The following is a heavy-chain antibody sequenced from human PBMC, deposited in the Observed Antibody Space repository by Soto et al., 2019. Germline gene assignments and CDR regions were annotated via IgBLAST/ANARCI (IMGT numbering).Heavy chain of an antibody. CDR1: GFTFSDYY. CDR3: AREYDFWSGQDDYYYYYYMDV. CDR2: ISSSGSTI. J-gene: IGHJ6*03. Sequence: GSLRLSCAASGFTFSDYYMSWIRQAPGKGLEWVSYISSSGSTIYYADSVKGRFTISRDNAKNSLYLQMNSLRAEDTAVYYCAREYDFWSGQDDYYYYYYMDVWGKGTTVTV. D-gene: IGHD3-3*01. V-gene: IGHV3-11*01.